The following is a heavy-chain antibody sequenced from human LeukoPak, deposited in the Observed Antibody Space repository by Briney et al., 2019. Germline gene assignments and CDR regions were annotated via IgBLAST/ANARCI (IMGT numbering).Heavy chain of an antibody. V-gene: IGHV4-39*07. CDR3: ARLGYLAFDI. CDR2: IYYSGST. Sequence: PSETLSLTCTVSGGSISSSTYYWSWIRQPAGKGLEWIGSIYYSGSTYYNPSLKSRVTISVDTSKNQFSLKLNSVTAADTAVYYCARLGYLAFDIWGQGTMVTVSS. CDR1: GGSISSSTYY. D-gene: IGHD3-16*01. J-gene: IGHJ3*02.